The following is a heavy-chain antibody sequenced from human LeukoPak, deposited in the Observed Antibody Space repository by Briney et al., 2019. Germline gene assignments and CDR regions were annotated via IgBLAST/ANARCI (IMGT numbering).Heavy chain of an antibody. CDR1: GFTLSNYG. J-gene: IGHJ4*02. CDR2: ISYDGSNK. V-gene: IGHV3-30*19. D-gene: IGHD2-8*01. Sequence: PGGSLRLSCVASGFTLSNYGMHWVRQAPGKGLEWVAVISYDGSNKYYADSVKGRFTISRDNSKNTLYLQMNSLRAEDTAVYYCARDSLPIVLMVYALDYWGQGTLVTVSS. CDR3: ARDSLPIVLMVYALDY.